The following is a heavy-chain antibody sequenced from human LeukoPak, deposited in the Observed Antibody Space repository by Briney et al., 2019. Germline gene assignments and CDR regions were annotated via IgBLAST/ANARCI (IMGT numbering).Heavy chain of an antibody. J-gene: IGHJ4*02. CDR1: GFSFSNAW. V-gene: IGHV3-23*01. CDR3: AKSPGVNGYYFFDS. CDR2: ISGDGGST. D-gene: IGHD5-24*01. Sequence: GGSLRLSCAAFGFSFSNAWMNWVRQAPGKGLEWVSTISGDGGSTYYADSVMGRFTISRDNSKNTLYLQVNSLRVEDTAVYSCAKSPGVNGYYFFDSWGQGSLVTVSS.